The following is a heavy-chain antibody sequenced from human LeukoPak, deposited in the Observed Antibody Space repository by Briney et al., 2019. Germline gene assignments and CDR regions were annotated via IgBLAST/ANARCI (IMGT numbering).Heavy chain of an antibody. V-gene: IGHV5-51*01. Sequence: GESLQISCKGSGYSFTSYWIGWVRQMPGKGLEWMEIIYPGDSDTRYSPSFQGQVTISADKSISTAYLQWSSLKASDTAMYYCARSVGVVITTRHNWFDPWGQGTLVTVSS. J-gene: IGHJ5*02. CDR2: IYPGDSDT. CDR1: GYSFTSYW. D-gene: IGHD3-22*01. CDR3: ARSVGVVITTRHNWFDP.